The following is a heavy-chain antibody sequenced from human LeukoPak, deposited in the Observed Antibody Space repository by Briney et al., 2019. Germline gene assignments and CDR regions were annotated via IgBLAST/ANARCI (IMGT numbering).Heavy chain of an antibody. J-gene: IGHJ6*03. CDR3: AAQRSRGVTTAPLYYMDV. D-gene: IGHD4-17*01. CDR2: IYTIGST. Sequence: PSETLSLTCTVSGGSISSYYWSWIWQPPGEGLGCIVRIYTIGSTNYKPSLKSRVCRSVVTSKNQYSQKLSSVTTAETAVYYCAAQRSRGVTTAPLYYMDVWGKGTTVTVSS. CDR1: GGSISSYY. V-gene: IGHV4-4*08.